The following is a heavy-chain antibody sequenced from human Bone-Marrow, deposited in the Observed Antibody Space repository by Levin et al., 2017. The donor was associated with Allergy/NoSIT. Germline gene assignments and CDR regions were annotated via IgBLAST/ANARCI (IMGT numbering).Heavy chain of an antibody. J-gene: IGHJ4*02. V-gene: IGHV3-33*01. CDR1: GFSFSSYG. CDR2: IWFDGNNK. CDR3: ARDNWNYVSALDY. Sequence: PGGSLRLSCAASGFSFSSYGMHWVRQAPGKGLEWVAVIWFDGNNKYYGDSAKGRFTISRDNSKNTLYLQMNSLRAEDTALYYCARDNWNYVSALDYWGQGTLVTVSS. D-gene: IGHD1-7*01.